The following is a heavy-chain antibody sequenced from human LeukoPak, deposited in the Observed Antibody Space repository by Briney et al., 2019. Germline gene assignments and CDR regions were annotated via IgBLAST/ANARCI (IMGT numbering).Heavy chain of an antibody. CDR1: GFTFDDCA. J-gene: IGHJ4*02. Sequence: PGGSLRLSCAASGFTFDDCAMHWVRQAPGKGLEWVSGIRWNSGSIGYADSVKGRFTISRDNAKNSLYLQMNSLRAEDTALYYCAKESSRRVYYDFWSGYYLGYWGQGTLVTVSS. CDR3: AKESSRRVYYDFWSGYYLGY. CDR2: IRWNSGSI. V-gene: IGHV3-9*01. D-gene: IGHD3-3*01.